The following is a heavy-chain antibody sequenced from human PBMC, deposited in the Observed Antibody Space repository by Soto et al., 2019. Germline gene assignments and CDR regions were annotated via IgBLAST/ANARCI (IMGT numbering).Heavy chain of an antibody. Sequence: SQTLSLTCAISGDSLSSNSAAWTWIRRSPARGLEWLGRTYYRSKWYNDYAVSVKRRITINPDKSKNQFSLQLNSVTPEDTAVYYCARGGLTAARLEWYNYYYGMDVWGQGTTVTVSS. CDR2: TYYRSKWYN. J-gene: IGHJ6*02. D-gene: IGHD6-6*01. V-gene: IGHV6-1*01. CDR1: GDSLSSNSAA. CDR3: ARGGLTAARLEWYNYYYGMDV.